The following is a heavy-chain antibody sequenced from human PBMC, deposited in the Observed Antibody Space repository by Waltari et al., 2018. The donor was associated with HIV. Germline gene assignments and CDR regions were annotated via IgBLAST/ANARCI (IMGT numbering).Heavy chain of an antibody. D-gene: IGHD6-13*01. J-gene: IGHJ6*02. CDR3: VKEHQYSHTWYSYYGMDV. V-gene: IGHV3-23*01. CDR1: GFTFRNYG. CDR2: ISGSGGNT. Sequence: EVQLLESGGGLVQTGGSLRLSCAASGFTFRNYGMTWVRQAPGKGLEWVSAISGSGGNTYYADSLKGRFTISRDNSKNTLYLQMNSLRAEDTAVYFCVKEHQYSHTWYSYYGMDVWGQGTTVTVSS.